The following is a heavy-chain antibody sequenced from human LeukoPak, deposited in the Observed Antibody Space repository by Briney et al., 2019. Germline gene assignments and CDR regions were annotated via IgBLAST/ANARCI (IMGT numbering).Heavy chain of an antibody. D-gene: IGHD1-26*01. V-gene: IGHV1-2*06. J-gene: IGHJ4*02. Sequence: ASVKVSCKASGYTFTGYYMHWVRQAPGQGLEWMGRVNPNNGATNYAQKLQGRVTITGDTSISTAYMELSSLRSDDTAVYYCTRESGSYHGNDYWGQGTLVTVSS. CDR2: VNPNNGAT. CDR3: TRESGSYHGNDY. CDR1: GYTFTGYY.